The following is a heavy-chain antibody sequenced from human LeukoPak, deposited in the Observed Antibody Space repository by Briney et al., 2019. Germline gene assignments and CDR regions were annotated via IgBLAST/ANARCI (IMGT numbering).Heavy chain of an antibody. CDR2: IYYTGST. D-gene: IGHD2-2*01. Sequence: PSETLSLTCTVSGASVSSSDYYWAWIRQPPGKGLEWIAIIYYTGSTYYNPSLRSRVTISVDTSRNQFSLKLSSVTAADTAVYYCARDLRYCSSTSCQLNWFDPWGQGTLVTVSS. CDR3: ARDLRYCSSTSCQLNWFDP. J-gene: IGHJ5*02. V-gene: IGHV4-39*02. CDR1: GASVSSSDYY.